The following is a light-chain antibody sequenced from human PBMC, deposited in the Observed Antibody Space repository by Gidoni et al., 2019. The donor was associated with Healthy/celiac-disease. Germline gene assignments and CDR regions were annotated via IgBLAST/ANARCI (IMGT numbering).Light chain of an antibody. CDR2: GAS. CDR1: QSVSSN. CDR3: QQYNNWPRT. J-gene: IGKJ1*01. V-gene: IGKV3-15*01. Sequence: EIVMTQSPATLSVSPGERATLSCRARQSVSSNLAWYQKKPGQAPRLLIYGASTRATGIPEFTLTISRLQSEDFAVYYCQQYNNWPRTFGQGTKVEIK.